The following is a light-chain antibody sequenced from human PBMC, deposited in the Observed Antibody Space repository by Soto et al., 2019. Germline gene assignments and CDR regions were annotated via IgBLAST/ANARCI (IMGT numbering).Light chain of an antibody. CDR2: KAS. J-gene: IGKJ1*01. CDR3: QQYYSYWT. V-gene: IGKV1-5*03. Sequence: DIQMTQSPSTLSASVGDRVTITCRASQSISSWLAWYQQKPGKAPNLLIYKASSLESGVPSRFSGSGSGTEFTLTSSSLQPDDFATYYCQQYYSYWTFGQGTKGEIK. CDR1: QSISSW.